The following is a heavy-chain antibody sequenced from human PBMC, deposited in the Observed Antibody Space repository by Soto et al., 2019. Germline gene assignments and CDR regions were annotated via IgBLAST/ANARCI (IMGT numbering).Heavy chain of an antibody. CDR3: AREFSSANINYYDF. J-gene: IGHJ4*02. V-gene: IGHV4-61*01. CDR2: VSHTGAT. Sequence: QVQLQESGPGLVKPSETLSLTCTVSGGSISLERFYWTWIRQPPGKVLEWIGYVSHTGATNYNPALQSRVDISVDTSRNQFSLKLRSLTAADTAVYFCAREFSSANINYYDFWGQGPLVSVSA. CDR1: GGSISLERFY.